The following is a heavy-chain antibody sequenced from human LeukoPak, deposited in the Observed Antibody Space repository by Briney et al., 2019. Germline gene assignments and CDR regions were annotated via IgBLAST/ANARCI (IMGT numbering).Heavy chain of an antibody. V-gene: IGHV4-34*01. D-gene: IGHD2-15*01. Sequence: SSETLSLTCAVYGGSFSGYYWSWIRQPPGKGLEWIGEINHSGSTNYNPSLKSRVTISVDTSKNQFSLKLSSVTAADTAVYYCARVDKSTPTGYFDYWGQGTLVTVSS. CDR3: ARVDKSTPTGYFDY. CDR2: INHSGST. CDR1: GGSFSGYY. J-gene: IGHJ4*02.